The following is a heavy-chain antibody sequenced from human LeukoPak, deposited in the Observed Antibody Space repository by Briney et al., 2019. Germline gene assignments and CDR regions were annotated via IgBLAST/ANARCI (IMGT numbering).Heavy chain of an antibody. Sequence: PGGSLRLSCAVSGINLRSYAMNWVRQAPGKGLEWVSGSTEGSGTTYYADSVKGWFTISRDYSKNTLYLQMNSLRAEDTAVYYCAKGLVGDDYWGQGTLVTVSS. J-gene: IGHJ4*02. CDR2: STEGSGTT. D-gene: IGHD2-2*01. CDR1: GINLRSYA. V-gene: IGHV3-23*01. CDR3: AKGLVGDDY.